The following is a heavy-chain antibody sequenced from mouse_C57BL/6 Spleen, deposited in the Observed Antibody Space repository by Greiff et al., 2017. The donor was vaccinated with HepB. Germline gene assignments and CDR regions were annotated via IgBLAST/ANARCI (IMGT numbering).Heavy chain of an antibody. V-gene: IGHV1-82*01. CDR2: IYPGDGDT. Sequence: QVQLQQSGPELVKPGASVKISCKASGYAFSSSWMNWVKQRPGKGLEWIGRIYPGDGDTNYNGKFKGKATLTADKSSSTAYMQLSSLTSEDSAVYFCAQDSSGYPYFDDWGQGTTLTVSS. CDR1: GYAFSSSW. CDR3: AQDSSGYPYFDD. J-gene: IGHJ2*01. D-gene: IGHD3-2*02.